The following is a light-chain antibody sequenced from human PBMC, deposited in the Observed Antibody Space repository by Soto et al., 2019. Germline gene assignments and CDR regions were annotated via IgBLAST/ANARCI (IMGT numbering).Light chain of an antibody. J-gene: IGKJ4*01. CDR1: QGISGY. CDR2: AAS. CDR3: RQANSFPLT. V-gene: IGKV1-12*01. Sequence: DIQLTQSPSSVSASVGDRVTITCRASQGISGYLAWYQQKPGKVPKLLIYAASSLQSGVPLRFSGSGSGTDFTLTISSLQAEDSATYYCRQANSFPLTFGGGTKVDIK.